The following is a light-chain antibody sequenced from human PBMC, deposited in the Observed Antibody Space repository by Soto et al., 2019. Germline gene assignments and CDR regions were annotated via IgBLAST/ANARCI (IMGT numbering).Light chain of an antibody. CDR3: QQYNSYSYT. Sequence: DIQMTQSPSTLSASVGDRVTITCRASQSVSSSLAWYQQKTGKAPKLLTYKSSSLESGVPSRFSGRGSGTDFTFIIRSLQPDDFATYYCQQYNSYSYTFGQGTKLEIK. CDR1: QSVSSS. V-gene: IGKV1-5*03. J-gene: IGKJ2*01. CDR2: KSS.